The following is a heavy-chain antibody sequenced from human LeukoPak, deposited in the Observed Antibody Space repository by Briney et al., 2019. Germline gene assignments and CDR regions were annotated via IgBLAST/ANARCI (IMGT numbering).Heavy chain of an antibody. CDR3: ARWGYCRGGSYSSGAFDI. CDR1: GYTFTGYY. Sequence: GASVKVSCKASGYTFTGYYMHWVRQAPGQGLEWMGWINPNSGGTNYAQKFQGWVTMTRDTSISTAYMELSRLRSDDTAVYYCARWGYCRGGSYSSGAFDIWGQGKRVTVSS. D-gene: IGHD2-15*01. J-gene: IGHJ3*02. V-gene: IGHV1-2*04. CDR2: INPNSGGT.